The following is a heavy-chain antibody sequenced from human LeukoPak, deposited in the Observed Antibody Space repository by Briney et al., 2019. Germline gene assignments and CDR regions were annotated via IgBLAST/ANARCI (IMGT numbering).Heavy chain of an antibody. Sequence: ASVKVSXKASGYTFTGYYMHWVRQAPGQGLEWMGWVNPNSGGTNYAQKFQGRVTMTRDTSISTAYMELSRLRSDDTAVYYCARTIFWSGYPYFDYWGQGTLVTVSS. D-gene: IGHD3-3*01. J-gene: IGHJ4*02. CDR2: VNPNSGGT. CDR3: ARTIFWSGYPYFDY. CDR1: GYTFTGYY. V-gene: IGHV1-2*02.